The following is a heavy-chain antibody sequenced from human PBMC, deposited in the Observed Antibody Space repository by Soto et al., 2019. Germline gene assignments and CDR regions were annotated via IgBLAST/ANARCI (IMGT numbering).Heavy chain of an antibody. Sequence: SETLSLTCTVSGGSISSGGYYWSWIRQHPGKGLEWIGYIYYSGSTYYNPSLKSRVTISVDTSKNQFSLKLSSVTAADTAVYYCESDVFGVSNAFDIWGQGTMVTVSS. V-gene: IGHV4-31*03. CDR3: ESDVFGVSNAFDI. CDR1: GGSISSGGYY. J-gene: IGHJ3*02. CDR2: IYYSGST. D-gene: IGHD3-3*01.